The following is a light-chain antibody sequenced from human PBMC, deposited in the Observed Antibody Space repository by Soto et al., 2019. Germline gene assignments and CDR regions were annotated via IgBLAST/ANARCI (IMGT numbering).Light chain of an antibody. CDR1: QGISTN. J-gene: IGKJ1*01. CDR2: DAS. V-gene: IGKV1-27*01. Sequence: DIQMTQSPSSLSTSVGDRVTITCRASQGISTNLAWYQQKPGNVPKLLIYDASTLQSWVPSRFRGSGSGTDFTLTISSLQPEDVATYYFQKYISAPLTFCQGTKVEIK. CDR3: QKYISAPLT.